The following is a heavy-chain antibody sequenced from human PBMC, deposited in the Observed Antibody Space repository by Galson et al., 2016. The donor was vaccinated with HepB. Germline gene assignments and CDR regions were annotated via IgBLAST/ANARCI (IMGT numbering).Heavy chain of an antibody. V-gene: IGHV3-30-3*02. CDR1: KFTFSDYA. Sequence: SLRLSCAASKFTFSDYAMHWVRQVPGKGLEWVAVISYDGTNKHYADSVKGRFTISRDNSKNTLYLQMNSLRAEDTSLYYCAKTGQYSYDYWGQGTLVTVSS. J-gene: IGHJ4*02. D-gene: IGHD5-18*01. CDR3: AKTGQYSYDY. CDR2: ISYDGTNK.